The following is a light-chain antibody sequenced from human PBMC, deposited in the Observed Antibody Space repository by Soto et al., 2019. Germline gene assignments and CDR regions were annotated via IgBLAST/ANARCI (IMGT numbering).Light chain of an antibody. CDR2: AAS. CDR1: QGITNS. J-gene: IGKJ2*01. Sequence: AIQMTQSPPSLSASVGDRVTITCRASQGITNSLIWYQHKPGKAPKLLIYAASSLQTGVPPRFSGSGSGTHFTLTISSLQTEDFAKYHCLHHYIYPPTFGQWTKLEI. V-gene: IGKV1-6*01. CDR3: LHHYIYPPT.